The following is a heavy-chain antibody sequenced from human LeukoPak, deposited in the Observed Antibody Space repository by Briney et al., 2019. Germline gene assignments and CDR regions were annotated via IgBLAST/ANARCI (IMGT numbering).Heavy chain of an antibody. Sequence: PGGSLRLPCAAAGFTFSSYGMHWVRQAPGKGLEWVAFIRYDGSNKYYADSVKGRFTISRDNSKNTLYLQMNSLRAGDTAVYYCAKDYPASVYSSGWYGSAFDYWGQGTLVTVSS. CDR2: IRYDGSNK. CDR3: AKDYPASVYSSGWYGSAFDY. CDR1: GFTFSSYG. D-gene: IGHD6-19*01. J-gene: IGHJ4*02. V-gene: IGHV3-30*02.